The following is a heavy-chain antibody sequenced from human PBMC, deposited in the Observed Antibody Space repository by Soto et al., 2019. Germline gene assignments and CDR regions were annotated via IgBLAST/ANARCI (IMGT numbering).Heavy chain of an antibody. J-gene: IGHJ4*02. CDR1: GFTFSSHG. D-gene: IGHD3-3*01. CDR3: PTDSHYPPGAYYDLLDF. Sequence: GGSLRLSCAASGFTFSSHGMHWVRQAPGKGLVWVSRIESDGSSTNYADSVKGRFTVSRDNAKNTLYLQMNRLRAEDTAVYYYPTDSHYPPGAYYDLLDFWGQGTLVTVSS. V-gene: IGHV3-74*01. CDR2: IESDGSST.